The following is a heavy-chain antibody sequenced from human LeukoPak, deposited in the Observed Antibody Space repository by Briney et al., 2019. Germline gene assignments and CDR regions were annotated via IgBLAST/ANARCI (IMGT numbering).Heavy chain of an antibody. D-gene: IGHD5-18*01. V-gene: IGHV3-23*01. Sequence: PGASLRLSCAASGFTFSSYAMSWVRQAPGKGLEWVSAISGSGGSTYYADSVKGRFTISRDNSKNTLYLQMNSLRAEDTALYYCAKPPRRYSYGSEYFQHWGQGTLVTVSS. J-gene: IGHJ1*01. CDR3: AKPPRRYSYGSEYFQH. CDR2: ISGSGGST. CDR1: GFTFSSYA.